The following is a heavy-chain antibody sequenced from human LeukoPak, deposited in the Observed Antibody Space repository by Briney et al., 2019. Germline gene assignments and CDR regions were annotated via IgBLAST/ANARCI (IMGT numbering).Heavy chain of an antibody. CDR2: ISYDGSNK. Sequence: PGRSLRLSCAASGFTFSSYGMHWVRQAPGKGLEWVAVISYDGSNKYYADSVKGRFTISRDNSKNTLYLQMNSLRAEDTAVYSCAKDLDLGIAVAGMGYWGQGTLVTVSS. V-gene: IGHV3-30*18. D-gene: IGHD6-19*01. CDR3: AKDLDLGIAVAGMGY. CDR1: GFTFSSYG. J-gene: IGHJ4*02.